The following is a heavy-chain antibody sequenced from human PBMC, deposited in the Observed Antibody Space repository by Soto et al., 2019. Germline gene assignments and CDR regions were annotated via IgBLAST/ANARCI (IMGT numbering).Heavy chain of an antibody. V-gene: IGHV4-4*07. Sequence: SETLSLTCTVSGASISGYYWSWIRKSAGKGLEWIGRIYATGTTDYNPSLKSRVMMSVDTSKKQFSLKLRSVTAADTAVYYCVRDGTKTLRDWFDPWGQGISVTV. CDR2: IYATGTT. CDR3: VRDGTKTLRDWFDP. J-gene: IGHJ5*02. CDR1: GASISGYY. D-gene: IGHD1-1*01.